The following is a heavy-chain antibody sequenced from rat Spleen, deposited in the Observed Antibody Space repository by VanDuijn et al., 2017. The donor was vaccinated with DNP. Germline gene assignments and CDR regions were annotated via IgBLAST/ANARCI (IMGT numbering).Heavy chain of an antibody. CDR2: INKDSSTI. J-gene: IGHJ2*01. D-gene: IGHD1-1*01. CDR1: GFTFSNYG. V-gene: IGHV4-2*01. Sequence: EVQLVESGGGLVQPGRSMKLSCAASGFTFSNYGMAWVRQAPGKGLEWIGQINKDSSTINYIPSLKDKFTISRDNAQNTLYLQMSKLGSEDTAIYYCAREGFATVVPPFDYWGQGVMVTVSS. CDR3: AREGFATVVPPFDY.